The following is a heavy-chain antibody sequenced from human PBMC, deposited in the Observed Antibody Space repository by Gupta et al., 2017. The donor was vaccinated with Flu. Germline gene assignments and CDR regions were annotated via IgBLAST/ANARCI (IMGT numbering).Heavy chain of an antibody. CDR1: GFSLSNLG. CDR2: SSSEGMET. CDR3: ARRGYGSSWHDY. Sequence: QVDLVESGGGVVQRGASLRLSCTVSGFSLSNLGMHWVRQTPAKGLEWVAASSSEGMETFYSGSVKGRCTISRDTYTNTLFRQMNRLRVGDTATYCCARRGYGSSWHDYWGQGTRVTGSS. D-gene: IGHD2-15*01. J-gene: IGHJ4*02. V-gene: IGHV3-33*01.